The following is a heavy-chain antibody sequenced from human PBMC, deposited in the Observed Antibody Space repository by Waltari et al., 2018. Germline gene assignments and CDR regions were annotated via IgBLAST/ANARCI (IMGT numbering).Heavy chain of an antibody. CDR3: AGRGGYCTNGVCYYFDF. D-gene: IGHD2-8*01. Sequence: EVQLVQAGAEGKKPGESLKISCKGSGYSFTSYWIGWVRQMPGKGLEWMGIIYPGDSDTRYSPSFQGQVTNSAGKSISTAYLQWGSLEASDPGMYYCAGRGGYCTNGVCYYFDFWGQGTLVIVSS. CDR2: IYPGDSDT. J-gene: IGHJ4*02. V-gene: IGHV5-51*03. CDR1: GYSFTSYW.